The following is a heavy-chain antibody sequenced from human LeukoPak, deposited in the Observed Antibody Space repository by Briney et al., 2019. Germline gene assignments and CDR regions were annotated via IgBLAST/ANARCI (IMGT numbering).Heavy chain of an antibody. D-gene: IGHD4-17*01. J-gene: IGHJ4*01. CDR1: GFTFSSYW. V-gene: IGHV3-74*01. CDR3: ARSDTVTTYDY. Sequence: GRSLRLSCAASGFTFSSYWMHWVRQAPGKGLAWISRISNGGSSTNYADSVKGRFTISRDNAKNTLYLQMNSLRAEDTAVYYCARSDTVTTYDYWGQGTLVTVSS. CDR2: ISNGGSST.